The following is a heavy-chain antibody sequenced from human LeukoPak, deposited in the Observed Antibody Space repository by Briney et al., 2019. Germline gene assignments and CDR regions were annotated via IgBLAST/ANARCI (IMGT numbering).Heavy chain of an antibody. CDR1: GGSITNSDYF. CDR3: ARLDASLAHLSGSFPDY. V-gene: IGHV4-39*01. D-gene: IGHD3-10*01. Sequence: PSETLSLTCTVSGGSITNSDYFWGWIRQPPGKGLEWMGNGGYSGRPHRNPSLMGRVTINADRSRNQFSLNLSSVTAADTAVYFCARLDASLAHLSGSFPDYWGQGALVTVSS. J-gene: IGHJ4*02. CDR2: GGYSGRP.